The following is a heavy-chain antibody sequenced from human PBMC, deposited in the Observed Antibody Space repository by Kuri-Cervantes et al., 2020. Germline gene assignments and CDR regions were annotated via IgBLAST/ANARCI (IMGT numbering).Heavy chain of an antibody. V-gene: IGHV4-30-2*01. CDR2: IYHSGST. J-gene: IGHJ5*02. Sequence: SQTLSLTCAVSGGSISSGGYSWSWIRQPPGKGLEWIGYIYHSGSTYYNPSLKSRVTISLDTSKNQFSLKLSSVTAADTAVYYCARAYSSSSYDWLDPWGQGTLVTVSS. D-gene: IGHD6-6*01. CDR3: ARAYSSSSYDWLDP. CDR1: GGSISSGGYS.